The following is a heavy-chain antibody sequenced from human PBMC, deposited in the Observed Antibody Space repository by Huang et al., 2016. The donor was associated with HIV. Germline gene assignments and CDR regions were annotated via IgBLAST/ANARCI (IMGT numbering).Heavy chain of an antibody. Sequence: QVQLVQSGAEVKKPGASVKVSCKASGYTFTGYYMHWVRQAPGQGLEGMGRSNPTNSGTNDAQKTQGRVTMTTNKSISTAYMVLSRLRSDDTAVYYYAAGVVAAADYYYYYGMDVWGQGTTVTVSS. D-gene: IGHD3-22*01. J-gene: IGHJ6*02. V-gene: IGHV1-2*02. CDR1: GYTFTGYY. CDR2: SNPTNSGT. CDR3: AAGVVAAADYYYYYGMDV.